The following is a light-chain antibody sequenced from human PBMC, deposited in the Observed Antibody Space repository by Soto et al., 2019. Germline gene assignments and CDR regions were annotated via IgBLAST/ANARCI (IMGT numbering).Light chain of an antibody. CDR3: AAWDDSRNGFVV. CDR1: SSNIGSNT. V-gene: IGLV1-44*01. CDR2: STD. Sequence: QSVLTQPPSASGTPGQRVIISCSGSSSNIGSNTVNWYQQLPGTAPKLLIYSTDQRPSGVPDRFSGSKSGTSASLAISGLQSEDEGDYYCAAWDDSRNGFVVFGGGTKVTVL. J-gene: IGLJ2*01.